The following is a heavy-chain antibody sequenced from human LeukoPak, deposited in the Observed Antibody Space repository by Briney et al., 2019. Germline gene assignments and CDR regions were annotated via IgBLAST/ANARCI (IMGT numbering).Heavy chain of an antibody. CDR3: ASLTYYYYMDV. V-gene: IGHV1-18*01. Sequence: ASAKVSCKASSYTFTSYGISWVRQAPGHELEWMGWINAYNGNTNYAQKLQGRVTMTTDTSTSTAYMELRSLRSDDTAVYYCASLTYYYYMDVWGKGTTVTVSS. CDR2: INAYNGNT. J-gene: IGHJ6*03. CDR1: SYTFTSYG.